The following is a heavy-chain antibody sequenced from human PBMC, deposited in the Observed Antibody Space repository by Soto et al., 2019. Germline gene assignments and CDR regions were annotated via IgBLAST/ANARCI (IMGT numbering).Heavy chain of an antibody. V-gene: IGHV4-34*01. CDR2: INPSGRT. CDR3: ARGHSRCGELLPLPHWFDP. D-gene: IGHD3-10*01. CDR1: GGSFTGLY. J-gene: IGHJ5*02. Sequence: PSETLPPTSAVYGGSFTGLYWSWLRQPPGNGLEWIGAINPSGRTTYHPTLKSRVTLSVDTSKNQFSLTLSSVTAADTAVYYCARGHSRCGELLPLPHWFDPWGQGTLVTVSS.